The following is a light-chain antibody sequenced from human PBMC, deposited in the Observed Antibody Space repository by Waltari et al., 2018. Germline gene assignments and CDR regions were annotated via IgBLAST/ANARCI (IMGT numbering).Light chain of an antibody. CDR2: EVS. J-gene: IGLJ3*02. CDR3: SSYTSSSTPRV. V-gene: IGLV2-14*01. CDR1: SSDVGGYNY. Sequence: QSALTQPASVSGSPGQSITISCTGTSSDVGGYNYVSWYQQHPGKAPKLMIYEVSNRPSGVSNRFSGPKSGITASLTISGLQAEDEADYYCSSYTSSSTPRVFGGGTKLTVL.